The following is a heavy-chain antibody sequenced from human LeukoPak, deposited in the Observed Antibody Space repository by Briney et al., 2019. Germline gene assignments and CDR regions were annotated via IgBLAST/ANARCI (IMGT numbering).Heavy chain of an antibody. CDR1: GFTFSSYA. Sequence: GGSLRLSCAASGFTFSSYAMSWVRQAPGKGLEWVSAISGSGGSTYYADSVKGRFTISRDNSKNTLYLQMNSLRAEDMAVYYCAKDRAFGGVIVTPFDYWGQGTLVTVSS. J-gene: IGHJ4*02. D-gene: IGHD3-16*02. CDR2: ISGSGGST. CDR3: AKDRAFGGVIVTPFDY. V-gene: IGHV3-23*01.